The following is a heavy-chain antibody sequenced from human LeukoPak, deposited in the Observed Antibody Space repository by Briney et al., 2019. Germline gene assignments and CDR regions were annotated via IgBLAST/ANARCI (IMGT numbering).Heavy chain of an antibody. Sequence: PSETLSLTCTVSGGFISSSSYYWGWIRQPPGKGLEWIGSIYYSGSTYYNPSLKSRVTISVDTSKNQFSLKLSSVTAADTAVYYCAGHRHGYLDVWGQGTTVTVSS. D-gene: IGHD3-22*01. V-gene: IGHV4-39*01. CDR2: IYYSGST. J-gene: IGHJ6*02. CDR1: GGFISSSSYY. CDR3: AGHRHGYLDV.